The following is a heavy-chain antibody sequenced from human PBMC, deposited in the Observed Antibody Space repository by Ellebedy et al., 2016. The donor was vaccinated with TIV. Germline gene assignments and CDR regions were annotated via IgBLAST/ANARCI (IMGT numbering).Heavy chain of an antibody. CDR2: IYYSGST. Sequence: MPSETLSLTCTVSGGSISSYYWGWIRQPPGKGLEWIGYIYYSGSTNYNPSLKSRVTISVDTSKNQFSLKLSSVTTADTAVYYCARVVWQLPVSYAFDIWGQGTMITVSS. V-gene: IGHV4-59*01. J-gene: IGHJ3*02. CDR1: GGSISSYY. D-gene: IGHD2-15*01. CDR3: ARVVWQLPVSYAFDI.